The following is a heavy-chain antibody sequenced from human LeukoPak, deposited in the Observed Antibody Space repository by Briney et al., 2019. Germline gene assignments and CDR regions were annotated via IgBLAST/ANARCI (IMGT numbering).Heavy chain of an antibody. Sequence: GGSLRLSCAASGFTFKTYAMNWVRQVPGKGPEWVSSMSGSGSSTDYADSVKGRFTIFRDNSKNTLYLQMNSLRAEDTALYYCAKDAQGLVRGGIYFDFWGQGSLVTVSS. CDR2: MSGSGSST. J-gene: IGHJ4*02. V-gene: IGHV3-23*01. CDR1: GFTFKTYA. D-gene: IGHD6-19*01. CDR3: AKDAQGLVRGGIYFDF.